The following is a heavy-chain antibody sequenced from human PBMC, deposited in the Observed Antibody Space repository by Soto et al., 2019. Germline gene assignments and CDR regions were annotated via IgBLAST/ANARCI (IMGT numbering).Heavy chain of an antibody. CDR1: GGCISSYY. CDR2: IYDSGST. V-gene: IGHV4-59*08. Sequence: SETLSLTCTVSGGCISSYYWSWIRQPPGKGLEYIGYIYDSGSTNYNPSLKSRVTISVDTSKNQFSLKLSSVTAADTALYYCARLGRYQMGIFDYWGQGTLVTVS. D-gene: IGHD2-2*01. CDR3: ARLGRYQMGIFDY. J-gene: IGHJ4*02.